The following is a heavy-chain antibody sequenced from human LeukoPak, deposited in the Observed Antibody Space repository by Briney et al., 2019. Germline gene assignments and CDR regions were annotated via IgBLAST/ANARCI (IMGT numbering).Heavy chain of an antibody. CDR1: GGTFSGYY. J-gene: IGHJ4*02. V-gene: IGHV4-34*01. CDR2: INHSGST. Sequence: SETLSLTCAVDGGTFSGYYWSWIRQPPGKGLEWIGEINHSGSTNYNPSLKSRVTISVDTSKNQFSLKLSSVTAADTAVYYCARRTRYYDILTGALDYWGQGTLVTVSS. D-gene: IGHD3-9*01. CDR3: ARRTRYYDILTGALDY.